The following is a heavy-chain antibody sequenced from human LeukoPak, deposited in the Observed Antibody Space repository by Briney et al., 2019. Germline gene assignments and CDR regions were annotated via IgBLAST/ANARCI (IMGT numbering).Heavy chain of an antibody. D-gene: IGHD3-10*01. Sequence: SETLSLTCTVSGYSISSGSYYWSWIRQPAGKGLEWIGRIYASGSTNYNPSLKSRVTISLDTSGNQFSLKLSSVTAEDTAVYYCARAPLTEKQVPMVRGVIGWFDPWGQGTLVTVSS. V-gene: IGHV4-61*02. CDR1: GYSISSGSYY. J-gene: IGHJ5*02. CDR3: ARAPLTEKQVPMVRGVIGWFDP. CDR2: IYASGST.